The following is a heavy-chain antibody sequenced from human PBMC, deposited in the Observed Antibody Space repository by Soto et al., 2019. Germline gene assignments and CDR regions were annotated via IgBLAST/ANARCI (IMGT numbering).Heavy chain of an antibody. D-gene: IGHD6-19*01. J-gene: IGHJ5*02. CDR3: AKCSVGTVRTSGWCNWFDP. CDR1: GFTFSSSA. CDR2: IRVGGGDT. V-gene: IGHV3-23*01. Sequence: EVRLLESGGGLAQPGGSRRLSCAASGFTFSSSAMNWVRQAPGKGLEWVSSIRVGGGDTFYADSVRGRFTVSRDISRNTLYLQMNSLRAEDTAIYYCAKCSVGTVRTSGWCNWFDPWDQGTLVTVSS.